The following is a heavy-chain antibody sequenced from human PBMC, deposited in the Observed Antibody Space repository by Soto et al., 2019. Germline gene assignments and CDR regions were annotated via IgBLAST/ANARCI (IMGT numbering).Heavy chain of an antibody. CDR2: ISDSSGRT. CDR1: GFTFSNYA. CDR3: AKAQYCSGGSCYGWGDAFDI. J-gene: IGHJ3*02. Sequence: EVQLLESGGGLVQPGGSLRLSCAASGFTFSNYAMNWVRQAPGKGLAWVSAISDSSGRTYYADSVKGRFTVSRDNSKNTLYLQMISLRAEDTAVYYCAKAQYCSGGSCYGWGDAFDIWGQGTMVTVSS. V-gene: IGHV3-23*01. D-gene: IGHD2-15*01.